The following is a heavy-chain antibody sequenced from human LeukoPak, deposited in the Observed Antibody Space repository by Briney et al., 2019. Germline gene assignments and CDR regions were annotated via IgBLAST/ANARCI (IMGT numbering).Heavy chain of an antibody. J-gene: IGHJ5*02. CDR2: INPSGGST. Sequence: ASVKVSCKASGYIFTRYVISWVRQAPGQGLEWMGIINPSGGSTSYAQKFQGRVTMTRDTSTSTVYMELSSLRSEDTAVYYCAREGSDSSDPWGQGTLVTVSS. V-gene: IGHV1-46*01. CDR3: AREGSDSSDP. CDR1: GYIFTRYV. D-gene: IGHD1-26*01.